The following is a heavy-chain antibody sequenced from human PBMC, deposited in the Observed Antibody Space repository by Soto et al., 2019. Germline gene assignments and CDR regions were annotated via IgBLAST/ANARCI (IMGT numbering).Heavy chain of an antibody. CDR3: AKVNWGRGKRITIVGVVTRGYGMDV. CDR2: ISGSGGST. D-gene: IGHD3-3*01. V-gene: IGHV3-23*01. Sequence: PGGSLRLSCAASGFTFSSYAMSWVRQAPGKGLEWVSAISGSGGSTYYADSVKGRFTISRDNSKNTLYLQMNSLRAEDTAVYYCAKVNWGRGKRITIVGVVTRGYGMDVWGKGTTVTVAS. J-gene: IGHJ6*04. CDR1: GFTFSSYA.